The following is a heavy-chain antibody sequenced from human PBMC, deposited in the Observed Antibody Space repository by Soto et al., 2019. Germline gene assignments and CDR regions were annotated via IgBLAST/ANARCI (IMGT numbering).Heavy chain of an antibody. Sequence: ASVKVSCKASGYTFTVYYMHWVRQAPGQGLEWMGWINPKSGGTMYPQKFQGRVTMTWDTSISTAYMALTRLRSDDTAVYYCAGDLAKGGGSAGFDYWGQGTLVTVSS. D-gene: IGHD1-26*01. CDR2: INPKSGGT. V-gene: IGHV1-2*02. CDR3: AGDLAKGGGSAGFDY. J-gene: IGHJ4*02. CDR1: GYTFTVYY.